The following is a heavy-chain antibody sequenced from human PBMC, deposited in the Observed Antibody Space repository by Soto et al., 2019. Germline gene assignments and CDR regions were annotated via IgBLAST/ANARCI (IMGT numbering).Heavy chain of an antibody. CDR3: ARGWFWSGSFNWFDP. Sequence: SETLSLTCAVYGGSFRGYYWSWIRQPPGKGLEWIGYMYYSGNTYQNPSLKSRLIISLDTANNQFSLRLTSVTAADTAVYYCARGWFWSGSFNWFDPWGQGTLVTVSS. V-gene: IGHV4-34*01. J-gene: IGHJ5*02. CDR1: GGSFRGYY. D-gene: IGHD3-3*01. CDR2: MYYSGNT.